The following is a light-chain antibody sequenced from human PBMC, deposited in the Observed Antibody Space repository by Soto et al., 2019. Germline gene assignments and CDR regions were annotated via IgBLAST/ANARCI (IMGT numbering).Light chain of an antibody. Sequence: QSVLTQPTSVSAAPGQTVTISCSGSSSNIGSNSVSWYQQLPGTAPKLLIYDNNKRPSGIPDRFSGSKSGTSATLGITGLQTGDEADYYCGTWDSSLSVVVIGGGTKLTVL. CDR2: DNN. CDR1: SSNIGSNS. CDR3: GTWDSSLSVVV. V-gene: IGLV1-51*01. J-gene: IGLJ2*01.